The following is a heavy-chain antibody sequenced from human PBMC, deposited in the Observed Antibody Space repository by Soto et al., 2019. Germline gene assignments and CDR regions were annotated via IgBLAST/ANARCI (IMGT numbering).Heavy chain of an antibody. CDR1: GYTFTRSG. CDR2: ISSYNGDA. V-gene: IGHV1-18*01. J-gene: IGHJ6*02. D-gene: IGHD3-9*01. CDR3: ASYGFDAYYHYGMDV. Sequence: ASVKVSCKASGYTFTRSGISWVRQAPGQGPEWMGWISSYNGDANYAQTFQGRVTMTTDTSTSTAYMELRSLRSDDTAVYYCASYGFDAYYHYGMDVPAQRTPVTVSS.